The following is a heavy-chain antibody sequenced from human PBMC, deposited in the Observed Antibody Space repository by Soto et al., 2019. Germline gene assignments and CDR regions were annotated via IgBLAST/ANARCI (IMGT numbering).Heavy chain of an antibody. D-gene: IGHD6-13*01. CDR3: ARELLGIAALVTPWFDP. J-gene: IGHJ5*02. Sequence: GGSLRLSCAASGFTFSDYYMSWIRQAPGKGLEWVSYISSSSSYTNYADSVKGRFTISRDNAKNSLYLQMNSLRAEDTAVYYCARELLGIAALVTPWFDPWGQGTLVTVSS. CDR1: GFTFSDYY. CDR2: ISSSSSYT. V-gene: IGHV3-11*06.